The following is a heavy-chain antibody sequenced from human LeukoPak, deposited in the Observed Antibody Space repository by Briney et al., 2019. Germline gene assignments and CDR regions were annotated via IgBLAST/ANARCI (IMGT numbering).Heavy chain of an antibody. D-gene: IGHD6-19*01. CDR2: ISATGGTI. Sequence: GGSLRLSCAASGFTFSSNGMNWVRQAPGKGLEWVSYISATGGTIYYADSVKGRFTISRDNAKNSLYLQMNILRAEDTAVYYCARIVGERYSSGWYVGYWGQGTLVTVSS. V-gene: IGHV3-48*03. CDR1: GFTFSSNG. J-gene: IGHJ4*02. CDR3: ARIVGERYSSGWYVGY.